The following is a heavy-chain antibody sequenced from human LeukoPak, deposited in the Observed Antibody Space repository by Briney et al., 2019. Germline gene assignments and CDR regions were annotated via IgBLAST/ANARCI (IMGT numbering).Heavy chain of an antibody. CDR2: INHSGST. V-gene: IGHV4-34*01. J-gene: IGHJ4*02. CDR1: GGSFSGCY. D-gene: IGHD4-17*01. CDR3: ARTLGTTVKGIDY. Sequence: PSETLSLTCAVYGGSFSGCYWGWIRQPPGKGLEWIGEINHSGSTNYNPSLKSRVTISVDTSKNQFSLKLSSVTAADTAVYYCARTLGTTVKGIDYWGQGTLVTVSS.